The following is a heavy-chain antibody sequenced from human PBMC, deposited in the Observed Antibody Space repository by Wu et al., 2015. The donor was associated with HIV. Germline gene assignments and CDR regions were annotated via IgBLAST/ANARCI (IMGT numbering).Heavy chain of an antibody. Sequence: QVYLVQSGGEVKKPGASVNISCEASGYAFTSYYIHWVRQAPGQGLEWLGLINPGIGSTYYAEKFQGRVTMTRDTSTNTVNMQLGTLTSEDTAVYYCNRGMQQWVNDAFDIWGQGTMVTVSS. CDR1: GYAFTSYY. V-gene: IGHV1-46*03. D-gene: IGHD6-13*01. J-gene: IGHJ3*02. CDR2: INPGIGST. CDR3: NRGMQQWVNDAFDI.